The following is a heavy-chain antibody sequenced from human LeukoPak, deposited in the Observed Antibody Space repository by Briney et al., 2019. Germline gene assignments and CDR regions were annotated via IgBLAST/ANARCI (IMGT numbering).Heavy chain of an antibody. CDR1: GGSISGYY. J-gene: IGHJ3*02. CDR3: ARDHYYGGNRHAFDI. D-gene: IGHD2-21*01. CDR2: IYYSGST. Sequence: SETLSLTCTVSGGSISGYYWSWIRQPPGKGLEWIGYIYYSGSTNYNPSLRSRVSISVDTSKNQFSLRLRPVTAADTAFYYCARDHYYGGNRHAFDIWGQGTTVTVSS. V-gene: IGHV4-59*01.